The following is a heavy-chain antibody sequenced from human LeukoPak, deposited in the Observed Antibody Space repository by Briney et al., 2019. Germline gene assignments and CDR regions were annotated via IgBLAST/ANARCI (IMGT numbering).Heavy chain of an antibody. CDR1: GFTFTTYW. J-gene: IGHJ6*04. CDR2: IKQDGSEK. D-gene: IGHD3-10*02. CDR3: AELGITMIGGV. V-gene: IGHV3-7*01. Sequence: GGSLRLSCAASGFTFTTYWMSWVRQAPGKGLEWVANIKQDGSEKYYVDSVKGRFTISRDNAKNSLYLQMNSLRAEDTAVYYCAELGITMIGGVWGKGTTVTISS.